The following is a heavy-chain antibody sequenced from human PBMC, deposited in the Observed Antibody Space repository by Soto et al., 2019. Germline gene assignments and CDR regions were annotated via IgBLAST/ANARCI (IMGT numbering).Heavy chain of an antibody. CDR3: ARDDEHGSNCDLAH. V-gene: IGHV3-30*13. CDR1: GFNFNTYF. Sequence: QVQLVQSGGGVVQPGRSLRLSCAASGFNFNTYFMHWVRQAPGKGLEWVAMIFPNGRDKEYAESVKGRFTLSRDNSNNRMYLQMDSLRPEDTAVYYCARDDEHGSNCDLAHWGQGALVTVSS. D-gene: IGHD1-26*01. J-gene: IGHJ4*02. CDR2: IFPNGRDK.